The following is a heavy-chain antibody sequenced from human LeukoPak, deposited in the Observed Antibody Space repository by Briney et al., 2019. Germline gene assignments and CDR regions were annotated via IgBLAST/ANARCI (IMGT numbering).Heavy chain of an antibody. J-gene: IGHJ4*02. Sequence: GGSLRLPCVASGFTFGKYWMSWVRQALGKGLEWVANIKLDGSEKNYVDSVKGRFTISRDNTKNSLYLQMNSLRAEDTAVFYCARDQYDTWSRRGNFDSWGQGTLVIVSS. CDR2: IKLDGSEK. D-gene: IGHD3/OR15-3a*01. CDR3: ARDQYDTWSRRGNFDS. V-gene: IGHV3-7*03. CDR1: GFTFGKYW.